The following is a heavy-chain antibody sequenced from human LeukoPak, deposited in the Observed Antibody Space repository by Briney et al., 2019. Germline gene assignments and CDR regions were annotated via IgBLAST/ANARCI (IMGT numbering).Heavy chain of an antibody. J-gene: IGHJ5*02. Sequence: GGPLRLSCAASRFTFNTYWMSWVRQAPGKGLEWVATIKRDGTEKYYVDPVKGRFTISRDNAKDSLYLQMNSLRAEDTAVYYCAKDVLARNWFDPWGQGTLVTVSS. CDR2: IKRDGTEK. CDR1: RFTFNTYW. V-gene: IGHV3-7*01. CDR3: AKDVLARNWFDP.